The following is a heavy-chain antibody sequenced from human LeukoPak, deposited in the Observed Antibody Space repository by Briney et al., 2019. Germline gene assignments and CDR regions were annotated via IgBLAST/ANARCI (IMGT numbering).Heavy chain of an antibody. CDR3: ARDPGTDYYYGMDV. Sequence: GGSLRLSCAASGFTFSSYAMHWVRQAPGKGLEWVAVISYDGSNKYYADSVKGRFTISRDNAKNSLYLQMNSLRAEDTAVYYCARDPGTDYYYGMDVWGQGTTVTVSS. D-gene: IGHD1-1*01. J-gene: IGHJ6*02. CDR1: GFTFSSYA. V-gene: IGHV3-30*04. CDR2: ISYDGSNK.